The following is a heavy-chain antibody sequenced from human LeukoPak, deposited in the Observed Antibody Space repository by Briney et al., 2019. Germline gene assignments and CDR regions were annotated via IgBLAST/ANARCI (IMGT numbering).Heavy chain of an antibody. CDR2: IYTSENT. CDR1: GGSLSSCY. J-gene: IGHJ3*02. D-gene: IGHD3-22*01. Sequence: SETLSLTCSVWGGSLSSCYWSWIRQPGGEGLEWIGRIYTSENTNYNPSLKSRVTISVDTSKNQFSLKLSSVTAADTAVYYCARAEITMIVVVIGGNAFDIWGQGTMVTVSS. CDR3: ARAEITMIVVVIGGNAFDI. V-gene: IGHV4-4*07.